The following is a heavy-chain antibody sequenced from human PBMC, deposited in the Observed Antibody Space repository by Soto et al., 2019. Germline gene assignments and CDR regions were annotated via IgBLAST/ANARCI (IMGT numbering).Heavy chain of an antibody. D-gene: IGHD1-26*01. CDR3: ARGVTAGVDY. V-gene: IGHV1-8*01. CDR1: GYSFTGLD. CDR2: MEPSSGRT. Sequence: GASVKVSCKASGYSFTGLDINWVRQTTGQGLEWMGWMEPSSGRTGYAQKFQGRVTMTRDTSRNTAYMELSSLASDDTAFYYCARGVTAGVDYWGQGTLVTVSS. J-gene: IGHJ4*02.